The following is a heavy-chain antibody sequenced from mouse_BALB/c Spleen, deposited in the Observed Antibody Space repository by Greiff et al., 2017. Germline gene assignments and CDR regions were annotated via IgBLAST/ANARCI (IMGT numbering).Heavy chain of an antibody. D-gene: IGHD1-1*01. J-gene: IGHJ2*01. CDR2: IDPANGNT. Sequence: VQLQQSGAELVKPGASVKLSCTASGFNIKDTYMHWVKQRPEQGLEWIGRIDPANGNTKYDPKFQGKATITADTSSNTAYLQLSSLTSEDTAVYYCARMYYGSSRDYWGQGTTLTVSS. CDR1: GFNIKDTY. CDR3: ARMYYGSSRDY. V-gene: IGHV14-3*02.